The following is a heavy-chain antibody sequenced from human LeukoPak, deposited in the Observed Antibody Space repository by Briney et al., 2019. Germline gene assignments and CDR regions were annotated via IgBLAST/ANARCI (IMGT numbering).Heavy chain of an antibody. D-gene: IGHD6-19*01. CDR2: IYSGGCT. CDR3: AREALAVAGTDY. Sequence: GGSLRLSCAASGFTVSSNYMSWVRQAPGKGLEWVSIIYSGGCTYYADSVKGRFTISRDNSKNTLYLQMNSLRAEDTAVYYCAREALAVAGTDYWGQGTLVTVSA. CDR1: GFTVSSNY. J-gene: IGHJ4*02. V-gene: IGHV3-53*05.